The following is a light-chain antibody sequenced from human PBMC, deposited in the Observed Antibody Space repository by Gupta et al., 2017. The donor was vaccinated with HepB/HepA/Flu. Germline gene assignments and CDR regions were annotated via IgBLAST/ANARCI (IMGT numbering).Light chain of an antibody. CDR3: QQLTNWPTIT. CDR1: HSVSRY. V-gene: IGKV3-11*01. Sequence: EIVLTQSPATLSLSPGERATLSCRASHSVSRYLSWYQQKPGQAPRLLIYDASNRDTGIPVRFSGSGYGTDFTLTISGREPEDFAVYYCQQLTNWPTITFGRGTKVEIK. CDR2: DAS. J-gene: IGKJ4*01.